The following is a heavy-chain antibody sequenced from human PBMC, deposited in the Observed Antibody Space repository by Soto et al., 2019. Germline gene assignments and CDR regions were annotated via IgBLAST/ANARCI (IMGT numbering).Heavy chain of an antibody. Sequence: QVQLQESGPGLVKPSGTLSLTCAVSGGSISSSNWWSWVRQPPGKGLEWIGEIYHSGSTNYNPSPKSRGTISVDKAKNQGALKLSSGTAADTAGYYGASQAVAPPPNWFDPWGQGTLVTVSS. V-gene: IGHV4-4*02. CDR2: IYHSGST. D-gene: IGHD6-19*01. CDR3: ASQAVAPPPNWFDP. CDR1: GGSISSSNW. J-gene: IGHJ5*02.